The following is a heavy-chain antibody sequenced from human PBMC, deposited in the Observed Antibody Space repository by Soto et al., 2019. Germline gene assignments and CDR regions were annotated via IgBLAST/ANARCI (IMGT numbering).Heavy chain of an antibody. V-gene: IGHV1-69*13. J-gene: IGHJ4*02. CDR1: GYTFTDYY. CDR3: ARAPILVGETTYENYFDY. CDR2: NIPIFGTA. D-gene: IGHD2-21*01. Sequence: GASVKVSCKASGYTFTDYYMHWVRQAPGQGLEWMGGNIPIFGTANYAQKFQGRVTIIADESTGTTYMELTSLRSEDTAVYYCARAPILVGETTYENYFDYWGQGTLVTVSS.